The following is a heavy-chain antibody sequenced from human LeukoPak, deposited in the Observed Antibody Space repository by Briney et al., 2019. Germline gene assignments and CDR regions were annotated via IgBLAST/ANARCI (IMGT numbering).Heavy chain of an antibody. CDR2: ISSSSSYI. CDR1: GFTFSSYT. Sequence: GGSLRLSCAASGFTFSSYTLNWVRQAPGRGLEWVSSISSSSSYIYYADSVKGRFTISRDNAKNSLYLQMNSLRAEDTAVYYCARDEIVATISYYYMDVWGKGTTVTVSS. D-gene: IGHD5-12*01. CDR3: ARDEIVATISYYYMDV. J-gene: IGHJ6*03. V-gene: IGHV3-21*01.